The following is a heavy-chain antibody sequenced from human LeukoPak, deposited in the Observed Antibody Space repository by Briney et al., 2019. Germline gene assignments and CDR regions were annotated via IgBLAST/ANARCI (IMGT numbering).Heavy chain of an antibody. V-gene: IGHV3-23*01. D-gene: IGHD1-7*01. CDR2: IRGSGDST. Sequence: GGSLRLSCAASGFTFSSYWMSWVRQAPGKGLEWVSLIRGSGDSTYYADSVKGRFTISRDNSKSALYLQIDSLRAEDTAIYYCAKAGGNFVFDYWGQGTLVTVSS. CDR1: GFTFSSYW. CDR3: AKAGGNFVFDY. J-gene: IGHJ4*02.